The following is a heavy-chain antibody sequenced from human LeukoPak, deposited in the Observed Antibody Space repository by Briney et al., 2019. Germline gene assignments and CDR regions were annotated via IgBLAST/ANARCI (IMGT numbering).Heavy chain of an antibody. J-gene: IGHJ3*02. Sequence: SVKVSCKASGYTFTGHYMHWVRQAPGQGLEWMGWINPNSGGTNYAQKFQGRVTMTRDTSISTAYMELSRLRSDDTAVYYCATHPSYSSGWFSPLDAFDIWGQGTMVTVSS. CDR2: INPNSGGT. CDR3: ATHPSYSSGWFSPLDAFDI. D-gene: IGHD6-19*01. V-gene: IGHV1-2*02. CDR1: GYTFTGHY.